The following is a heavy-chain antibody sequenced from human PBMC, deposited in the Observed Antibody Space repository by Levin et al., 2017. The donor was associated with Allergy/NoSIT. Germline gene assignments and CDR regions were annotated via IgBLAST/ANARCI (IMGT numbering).Heavy chain of an antibody. J-gene: IGHJ3*02. Sequence: SGPTLVKPTQTLTLTCTFSGFSLSTSGVGVGWIRQPPGKALEWLALIYWDDDKRYSPSLKSRLTITKDTSKNQVVLTMTNMDPVDTATYYCAHLNWNYGFMLGAFDIWGQGTIVTVSS. CDR3: AHLNWNYGFMLGAFDI. V-gene: IGHV2-5*02. CDR2: IYWDDDK. D-gene: IGHD1-7*01. CDR1: GFSLSTSGVG.